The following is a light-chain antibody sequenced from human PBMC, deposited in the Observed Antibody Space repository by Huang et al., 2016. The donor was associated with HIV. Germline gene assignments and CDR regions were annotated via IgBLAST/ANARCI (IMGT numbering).Light chain of an antibody. CDR1: QSVSSN. CDR2: GAS. CDR3: QQYNNWPRT. J-gene: IGKJ3*01. V-gene: IGKV3-15*01. Sequence: EIVMTQSPATLSVSPGERATLSCRASQSVSSNLAWYQQKPGQAPSLVIYGASTRATGIPARFSGSGSGTEFTLTISSLQSEDFAVYYCQQYNNWPRTFGPGTKVDIK.